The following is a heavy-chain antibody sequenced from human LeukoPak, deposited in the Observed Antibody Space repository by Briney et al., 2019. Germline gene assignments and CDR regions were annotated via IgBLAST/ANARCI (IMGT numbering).Heavy chain of an antibody. CDR3: ARWGDGYNLDYYYYGMDV. J-gene: IGHJ6*02. V-gene: IGHV1-2*02. CDR1: GYTFTGYY. D-gene: IGHD5-24*01. Sequence: ASVKVSCKASGYTFTGYYMHWVRQAPGQGLAWMGWINPNSGGTNYAQKFQGRVTMTRDTSISTAYMELSRLRSDDTAVYYCARWGDGYNLDYYYYGMDVWGQGTTVTVSS. CDR2: INPNSGGT.